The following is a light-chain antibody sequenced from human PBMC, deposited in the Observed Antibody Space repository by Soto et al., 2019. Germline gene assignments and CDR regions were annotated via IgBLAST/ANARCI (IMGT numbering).Light chain of an antibody. J-gene: IGLJ3*02. CDR1: SVDVGSYNY. CDR2: EVS. Sequence: QSALTQPASVSGSPGQSITISCTGTSVDVGSYNYVSWYQQHPGIAPKLMIYEVSNRPSGVSNRFSGSKSGNTASLTISGLQAEDEANYDCSSYTSISTRVFGGGTKLTVL. CDR3: SSYTSISTRV. V-gene: IGLV2-14*01.